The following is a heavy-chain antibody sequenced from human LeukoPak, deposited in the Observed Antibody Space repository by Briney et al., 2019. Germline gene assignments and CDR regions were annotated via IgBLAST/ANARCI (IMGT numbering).Heavy chain of an antibody. D-gene: IGHD3-10*01. V-gene: IGHV3-30*03. CDR1: GFTFSSYG. Sequence: PGGSLRLSCAASGFTFSSYGMHWVRQAPGKGLEWVAVISYGGSNKYYADSVKGRFTISRDNSKNTLYLQMNSLRAEDTAVYYCASLASSRRFGEKAPFEYWGQGTLVTVSS. CDR3: ASLASSRRFGEKAPFEY. J-gene: IGHJ4*02. CDR2: ISYGGSNK.